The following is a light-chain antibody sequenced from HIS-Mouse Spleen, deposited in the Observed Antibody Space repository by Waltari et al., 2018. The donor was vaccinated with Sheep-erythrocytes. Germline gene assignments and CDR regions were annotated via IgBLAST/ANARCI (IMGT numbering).Light chain of an antibody. J-gene: IGLJ3*02. CDR1: SSDFGGYNY. CDR2: DVS. Sequence: QSALTQPRSVSGSPGQSVTISCTGTSSDFGGYNYVSWYQQHPGKAPKLMIYDVSKRPSGVPDRFSGSKSGNTASLTISGLQAEDEADYYCQSYDSSLSGTVFGGGTKLTVL. CDR3: QSYDSSLSGTV. V-gene: IGLV2-11*01.